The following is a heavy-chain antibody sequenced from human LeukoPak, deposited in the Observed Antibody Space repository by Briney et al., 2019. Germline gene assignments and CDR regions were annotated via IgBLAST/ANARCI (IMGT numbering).Heavy chain of an antibody. CDR2: ITSGSTYI. D-gene: IGHD1-26*01. J-gene: IGHJ4*02. CDR1: GFSFSNYN. CDR3: ARYSGTYRDY. Sequence: RGSLRPSCAASGFSFSNYNMNWVRQAPGKGLEWVSSITSGSTYIFHADSVKGRFTISRDNSKNSLYLQMNSLRVEDTAVYYCARYSGTYRDYWGQGTMVTVSS. V-gene: IGHV3-21*01.